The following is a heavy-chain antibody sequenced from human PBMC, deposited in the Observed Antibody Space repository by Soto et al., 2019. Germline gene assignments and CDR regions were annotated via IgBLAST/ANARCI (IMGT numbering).Heavy chain of an antibody. CDR3: ARNGAAARPLSVFDS. CDR1: GDSMSSSLYF. D-gene: IGHD6-6*01. CDR2: IYNSGQT. V-gene: IGHV4-39*01. Sequence: AETLSLTCTVSGDSMSSSLYFGGWIRQPPGKGVEWIGNIYNSGQTYYNPSIKSRVSISVDTSKNHFSLQLSYVTAADTAVFYCARNGAAARPLSVFDSWGQGSQVTVSS. J-gene: IGHJ4*02.